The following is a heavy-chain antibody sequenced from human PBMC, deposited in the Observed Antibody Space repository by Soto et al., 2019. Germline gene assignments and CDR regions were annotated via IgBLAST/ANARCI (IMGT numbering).Heavy chain of an antibody. D-gene: IGHD3-22*01. CDR3: ARSTYPDSSGSFRGHFDH. J-gene: IGHJ4*02. Sequence: SVKVSCKASGGKFSSYSISWVRQAPGQGLEWMGGIIPIFGTANYAPKFQGRVTITADESTSTAYMELSSLRSEDTAVYYSARSTYPDSSGSFRGHFDHWGQGPLVIVSS. CDR2: IIPIFGTA. V-gene: IGHV1-69*13. CDR1: GGKFSSYS.